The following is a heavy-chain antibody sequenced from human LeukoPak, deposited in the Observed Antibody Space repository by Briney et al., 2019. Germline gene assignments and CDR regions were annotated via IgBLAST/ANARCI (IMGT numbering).Heavy chain of an antibody. CDR3: ARNWEGTSWYYYYYMDV. J-gene: IGHJ6*03. CDR2: IYHSGST. Sequence: PETLSLTCTVSGGSISSYYWSWIRQPAGKGLEWIGSIYHSGSTYYNPSLKSRVTISVDTSKNQFSLKLSSVTAADTAVYYCARNWEGTSWYYYYYMDVWGKGTTVTVSS. D-gene: IGHD1-26*01. V-gene: IGHV4-4*07. CDR1: GGSISSYY.